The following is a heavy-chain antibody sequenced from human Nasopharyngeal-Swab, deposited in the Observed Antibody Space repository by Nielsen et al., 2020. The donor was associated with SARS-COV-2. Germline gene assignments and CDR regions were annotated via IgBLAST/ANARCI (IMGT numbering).Heavy chain of an antibody. J-gene: IGHJ5*02. V-gene: IGHV1-18*01. CDR2: ISAYNGNT. CDR1: GGTFSSYA. D-gene: IGHD3-22*01. CDR3: ARGLYYYDSSGYYP. Sequence: ASVKVSCKASGGTFSSYAISWVRQAPGQGLEWMGWISAYNGNTNYAQKFQGRVTMTTDTSTSTAYMELRSLRSDDTAVYYCARGLYYYDSSGYYPWGQGTLVTVSS.